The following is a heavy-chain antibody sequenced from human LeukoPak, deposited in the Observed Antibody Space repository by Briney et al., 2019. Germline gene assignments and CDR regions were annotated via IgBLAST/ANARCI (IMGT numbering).Heavy chain of an antibody. CDR2: ISAYNGNT. D-gene: IGHD3-22*01. CDR1: GYTFTSYG. CDR3: ARSPSYYYDSSGYYGYYFDY. V-gene: IGHV1-18*01. Sequence: GASVKVSCKASGYTFTSYGISWVRQAPGQGLEWMGWISAYNGNTNYAQKLQGRVTMTTDTSTSTAYMELRSLRSDDTAVYYCARSPSYYYDSSGYYGYYFDYWGQGTLVTVSS. J-gene: IGHJ4*02.